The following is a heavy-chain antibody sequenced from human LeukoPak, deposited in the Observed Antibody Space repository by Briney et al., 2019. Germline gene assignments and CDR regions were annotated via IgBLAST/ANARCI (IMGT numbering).Heavy chain of an antibody. CDR1: GDSISSYY. CDR3: ARNHIVTGTYFDS. Sequence: NPWETLSLTCTVSGDSISSYYWNWIRQPAGKGLEWIGRIYASGYTEYNPSLQTRVTMSVDTSKNEFSLKVDTVTAADTAVYFCARNHIVTGTYFDSWGQGILVTVSS. J-gene: IGHJ4*02. CDR2: IYASGYT. D-gene: IGHD3-10*01. V-gene: IGHV4-4*07.